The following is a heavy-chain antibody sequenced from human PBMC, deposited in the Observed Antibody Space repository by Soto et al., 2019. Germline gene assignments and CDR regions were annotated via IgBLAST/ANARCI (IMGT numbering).Heavy chain of an antibody. V-gene: IGHV1-69*13. D-gene: IGHD6-6*01. CDR3: ARFNVATIAARPNYYYGMDV. CDR2: IIPIFGTA. J-gene: IGHJ6*02. CDR1: GGTFSSYA. Sequence: GASVKVSCKASGGTFSSYAISWVRQAPGQGLEWMGGIIPIFGTANYAQKFQGRVTITADESTSTAYMELSSLRSEDTAVYYCARFNVATIAARPNYYYGMDVWGQGTTVTVSS.